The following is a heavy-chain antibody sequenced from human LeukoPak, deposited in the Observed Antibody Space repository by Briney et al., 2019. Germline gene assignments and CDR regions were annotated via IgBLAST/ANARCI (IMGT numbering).Heavy chain of an antibody. J-gene: IGHJ4*02. V-gene: IGHV3-48*02. Sequence: PGGSLRLSCAASGFTFSSYGMNWVRQAPGKGLEWVSYISSSSSTIYYADSVKGRFTISRDNAKNSLYLQMNSLRDEDTAVYYCARDLATVVTHSDSRWGQGTLVTVSS. D-gene: IGHD4-23*01. CDR1: GFTFSSYG. CDR3: ARDLATVVTHSDSR. CDR2: ISSSSSTI.